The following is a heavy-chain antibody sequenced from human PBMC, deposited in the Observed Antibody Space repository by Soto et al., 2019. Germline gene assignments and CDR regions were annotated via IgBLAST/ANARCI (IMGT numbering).Heavy chain of an antibody. V-gene: IGHV2-5*02. CDR1: GFSLSTSGVG. CDR2: IYWDDDK. Sequence: QITLKESGPTLVKPTQTLTLTCTFSGFSLSTSGVGVGWIRQPPGKALEWLALIYWDDDKRYSPSLKSRLTHPKDTAKNHVVLTMTHIDPVDTATYYCAHKFPSSTVAFDYWGQGTLVTGSS. D-gene: IGHD6-19*01. J-gene: IGHJ4*02. CDR3: AHKFPSSTVAFDY.